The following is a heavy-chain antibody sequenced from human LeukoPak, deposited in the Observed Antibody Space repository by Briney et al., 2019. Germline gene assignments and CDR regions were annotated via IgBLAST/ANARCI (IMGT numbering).Heavy chain of an antibody. J-gene: IGHJ6*03. CDR2: IYYSGST. CDR1: GGSISSSSYY. CDR3: ARDVAGYSSSWRYYYYYYYMDV. D-gene: IGHD6-13*01. Sequence: PSETLSLTCTVSGGSISSSSYYWGWLRQPPGKGLEWIGSIYYSGSTYYNPSLKSRVTISVDTSKNQFSLKLSSVTAADTAVYYCARDVAGYSSSWRYYYYYYYMDVWGKGTTVTVSS. V-gene: IGHV4-39*07.